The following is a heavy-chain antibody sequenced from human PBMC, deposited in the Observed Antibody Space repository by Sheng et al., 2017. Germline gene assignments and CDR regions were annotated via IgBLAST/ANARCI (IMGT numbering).Heavy chain of an antibody. Sequence: EVQLVESGGGLVNPCAASGFTFSSYSMTWVRQAPGKGLEWVSSISSASSYIYYADSVKGRFTISRDNAYNSLYLQMNSLRAEDTAVYYCARKSDYSSSWWFDYWGQGTLVTVSS. V-gene: IGHV3-21*01. CDR2: ISSASSYI. D-gene: IGHD6-13*01. J-gene: IGHJ4*02. CDR3: ARKSDYSSSWWFDY. CDR1: GFTFSSYS.